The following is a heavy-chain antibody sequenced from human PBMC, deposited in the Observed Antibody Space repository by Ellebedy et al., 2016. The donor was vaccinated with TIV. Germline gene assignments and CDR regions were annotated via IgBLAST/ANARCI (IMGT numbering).Heavy chain of an antibody. CDR1: GFTFSNAW. CDR2: IKSKTDGGTT. Sequence: GESLKISCAASGFTFSNAWMSWVRQAPGKGLEWVGRIKSKTDGGTTDYAVTVRGRFIISRDDSENTLYLQMNSLKTEDTAVYYCLTDWITQTRSWYWFGGYWGQGTLVTVSS. J-gene: IGHJ4*02. CDR3: LTDWITQTRSWYWFGGY. V-gene: IGHV3-15*01. D-gene: IGHD6-13*01.